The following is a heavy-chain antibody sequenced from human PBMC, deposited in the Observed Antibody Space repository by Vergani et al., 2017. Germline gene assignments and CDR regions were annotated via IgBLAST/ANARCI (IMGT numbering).Heavy chain of an antibody. CDR1: GFTLSNYD. Sequence: QVQLVESGGGVVQRGGSLRLSCAPSGFTLSNYDMQWIRQGPGKGLEFVAFIQFDGSNQYYADSVKGRFTLSRDVSKNTLYLQMNSLRTDDTATYYCAKHFRGWGIDYWGQGTQVIVSS. CDR3: AKHFRGWGIDY. D-gene: IGHD3-16*01. CDR2: IQFDGSNQ. J-gene: IGHJ4*02. V-gene: IGHV3-30*02.